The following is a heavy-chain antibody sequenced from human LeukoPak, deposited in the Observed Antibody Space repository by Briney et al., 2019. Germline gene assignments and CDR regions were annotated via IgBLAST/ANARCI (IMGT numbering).Heavy chain of an antibody. V-gene: IGHV3-30*02. Sequence: PGGSLRLSCAASGFTFSSYGMHWVRQAPGKGLEWVAFIRYDGSDKYYADSVKGRFTISRDNSKNTLFLQMSSLRAEDTSVYYCANHLACGSTSCPPFDYWGQGTLVTVSS. CDR2: IRYDGSDK. D-gene: IGHD2-2*01. CDR3: ANHLACGSTSCPPFDY. J-gene: IGHJ4*02. CDR1: GFTFSSYG.